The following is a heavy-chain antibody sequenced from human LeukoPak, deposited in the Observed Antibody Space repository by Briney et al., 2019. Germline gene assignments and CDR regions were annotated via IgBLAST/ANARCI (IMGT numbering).Heavy chain of an antibody. CDR2: ISSSSYI. Sequence: GGSLRLSCAASGFTFSSYSMNWVRQAPGKGLEWVSSISSSSYIYYADSVKGRFTISRDNAKNSLYLQMNSLRAEDTAVYYCARDCSGGSCYRAGSTWGQGTLVTVSS. D-gene: IGHD2-15*01. CDR3: ARDCSGGSCYRAGST. CDR1: GFTFSSYS. V-gene: IGHV3-21*01. J-gene: IGHJ4*02.